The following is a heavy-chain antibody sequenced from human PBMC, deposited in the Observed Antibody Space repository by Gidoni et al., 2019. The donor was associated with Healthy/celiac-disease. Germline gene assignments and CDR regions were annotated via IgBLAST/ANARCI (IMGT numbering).Heavy chain of an antibody. Sequence: QVQLVESGGGVVQPGRSLRLSCAASGFTFSSYGMHWVRQAPGKGLEWVAVISYDGSNKYYADSVKGRFTISRDNSKNTLYLQMNSLRAEDTAVYYCAKEGAGMARFLEWPTLDYWGQGTLVTVSS. CDR3: AKEGAGMARFLEWPTLDY. J-gene: IGHJ4*02. D-gene: IGHD3-3*01. V-gene: IGHV3-30*18. CDR2: ISYDGSNK. CDR1: GFTFSSYG.